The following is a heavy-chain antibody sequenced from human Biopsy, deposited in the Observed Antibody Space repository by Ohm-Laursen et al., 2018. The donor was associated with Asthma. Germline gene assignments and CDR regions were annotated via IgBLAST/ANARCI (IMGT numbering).Heavy chain of an antibody. CDR2: INTNTGNP. V-gene: IGHV7-4-1*02. D-gene: IGHD3-22*01. J-gene: IGHJ4*02. CDR1: GYTVTRYA. Sequence: SVKVSCKASGYTVTRYAINWVRQAPGQGLEWTGWINTNTGNPTYAQGFTGRFVFSLDTSVNTAHLQISSLKAEDTAVYYCARMISYYHEMRAPFFDYWGRGTLVTVSS. CDR3: ARMISYYHEMRAPFFDY.